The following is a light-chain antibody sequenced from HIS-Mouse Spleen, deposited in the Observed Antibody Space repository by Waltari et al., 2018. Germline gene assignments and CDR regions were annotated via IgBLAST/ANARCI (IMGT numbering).Light chain of an antibody. CDR2: EDS. CDR1: TLPQKY. CDR3: YSTDSSGNHRV. Sequence: SYDLTQPPPVSVSPGQTARITRSGDTLPQKYAYWYPQKSGQAPVLVIYEDSKRPSGIPERFSGSSSGTMATLTISGAQVEDEADYYCYSTDSSGNHRVFGGGTKLTVL. J-gene: IGLJ2*01. V-gene: IGLV3-10*01.